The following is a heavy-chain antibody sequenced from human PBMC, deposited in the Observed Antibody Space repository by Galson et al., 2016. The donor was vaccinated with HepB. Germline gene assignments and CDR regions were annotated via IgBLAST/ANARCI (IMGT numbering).Heavy chain of an antibody. V-gene: IGHV2-26*01. Sequence: PALVKPTQTLTLTCTVSGISLSHPRMGLTWIRQPPGKALEWLAHIFSNGEKSYRASLKSRLSIPKDTSKDQVVLSMTNMDPADTATYFCARILTNGYEAPDYWGQGILVTVSS. D-gene: IGHD5-12*01. CDR2: IFSNGEK. CDR3: ARILTNGYEAPDY. J-gene: IGHJ4*02. CDR1: GISLSHPRMG.